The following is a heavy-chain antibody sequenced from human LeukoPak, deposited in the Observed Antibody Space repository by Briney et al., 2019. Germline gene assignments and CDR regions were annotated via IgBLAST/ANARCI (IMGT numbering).Heavy chain of an antibody. Sequence: SETLSLTRTVSGGSISSYYWSWIRQPPGKGLEWIGYIYYSGSTNYNPSLKSRVTISVDTSKNQFSLKLSSVTAADTAVYYCARDVGYYFDCWGQGTLVTVSS. J-gene: IGHJ4*02. CDR2: IYYSGST. CDR1: GGSISSYY. CDR3: ARDVGYYFDC. V-gene: IGHV4-59*01.